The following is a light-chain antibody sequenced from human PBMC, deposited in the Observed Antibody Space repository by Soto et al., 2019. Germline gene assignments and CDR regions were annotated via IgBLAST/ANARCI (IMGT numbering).Light chain of an antibody. CDR1: QGISNY. J-gene: IGKJ1*01. Sequence: DIQMTQSPSSLSASVGDRVTITCRASQGISNYLAWYQQNPGKVPKLLIYAASTLQSGVPSRFSGSGSGTDFTRTISSLQPEDVATYYCQKYNSAPRTFGQGTKVEIK. CDR3: QKYNSAPRT. CDR2: AAS. V-gene: IGKV1-27*01.